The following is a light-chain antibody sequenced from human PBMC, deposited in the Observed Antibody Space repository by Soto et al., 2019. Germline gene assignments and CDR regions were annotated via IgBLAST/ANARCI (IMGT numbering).Light chain of an antibody. V-gene: IGKV1-12*01. CDR2: DAS. CDR3: QHTRT. CDR1: QDISSW. Sequence: DIQVTQSPSSVSASVGDRVTITCRASQDISSWLAWYQQKPGKAPKLLIYDASTLQRGVSSRFSGSGFGTAFSLTINSLQPDDSGSYYCQHTRTFGQGTKVEVK. J-gene: IGKJ1*01.